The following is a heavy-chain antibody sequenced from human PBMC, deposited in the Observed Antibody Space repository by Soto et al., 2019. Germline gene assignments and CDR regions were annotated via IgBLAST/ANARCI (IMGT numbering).Heavy chain of an antibody. Sequence: SWGWIRQPPGKGLEWIGSIYHSGSTYYNPSLKSRVTISVDTSKNQFSLKLSSVTAADTAVYYCARGPQATPGGMDVWGQGTTVTV. CDR1: S. V-gene: IGHV4-38-2*02. J-gene: IGHJ6*02. CDR3: ARGPQATPGGMDV. CDR2: IYHSGST.